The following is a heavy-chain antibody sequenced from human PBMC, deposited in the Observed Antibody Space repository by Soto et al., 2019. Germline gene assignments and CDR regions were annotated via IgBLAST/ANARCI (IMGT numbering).Heavy chain of an antibody. V-gene: IGHV3-30-3*01. CDR3: AREIFPSPLPVRGMDV. J-gene: IGHJ6*02. CDR2: ISYDGNNQ. Sequence: QVQLVESGGGVVQPGRSLRLSCAASEFTFSPYAMHWVRQAPGKGLEWVAVISYDGNNQYYADSVKGRFTISRDTAKNTLYLEMNSLRTEDTAMYYCAREIFPSPLPVRGMDVWGQGTTVIVSS. D-gene: IGHD2-2*01. CDR1: EFTFSPYA.